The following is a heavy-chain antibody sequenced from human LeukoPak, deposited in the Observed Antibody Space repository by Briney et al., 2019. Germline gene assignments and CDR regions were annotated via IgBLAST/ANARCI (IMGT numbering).Heavy chain of an antibody. Sequence: SETLSLTCTVSGGSISSGSYYWSWIRQPAGTGLEWIGRIYTSGSTNYNPSLKSRVTISVDTSKNQFSLKLSSVTAADTAVYYCARAGGEENYYDSSGYKFDYWGQGTLVTVSS. CDR3: ARAGGEENYYDSSGYKFDY. V-gene: IGHV4-61*02. CDR2: IYTSGST. D-gene: IGHD3-22*01. CDR1: GGSISSGSYY. J-gene: IGHJ4*02.